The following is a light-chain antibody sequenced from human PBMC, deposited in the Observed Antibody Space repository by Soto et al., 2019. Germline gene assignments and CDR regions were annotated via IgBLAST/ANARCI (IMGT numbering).Light chain of an antibody. CDR1: QHISNW. V-gene: IGKV1-5*03. CDR3: QQYDTYPLT. J-gene: IGKJ4*01. CDR2: EAS. Sequence: DIQLTQSPSTLSASIGDRVTITCRASQHISNWLAWYQQTLGKAPKLLIHEASTLESGVPSRFSGSGSGTEFTLTISSLQPGDFATYYCQQYDTYPLTFGGGTNVEIK.